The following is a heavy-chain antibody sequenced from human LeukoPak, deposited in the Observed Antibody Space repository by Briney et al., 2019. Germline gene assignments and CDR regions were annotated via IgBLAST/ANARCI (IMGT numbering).Heavy chain of an antibody. J-gene: IGHJ4*02. CDR1: GGSVSSGSYY. Sequence: SETLSLTCTVSGGSVSSGSYYWSWIRQHPGKGLEWIGYIYYSGSTYYNPSLKSRVTISVDTSKNQFSLKLSSVTAADTAVYYCARGHGTEPLDYWGQGTLVTVSS. D-gene: IGHD6-13*01. CDR3: ARGHGTEPLDY. CDR2: IYYSGST. V-gene: IGHV4-31*03.